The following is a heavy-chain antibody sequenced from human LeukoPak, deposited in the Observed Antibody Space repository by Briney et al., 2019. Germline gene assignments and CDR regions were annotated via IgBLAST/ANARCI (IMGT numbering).Heavy chain of an antibody. Sequence: GGTLRLSCAASGFTFSSFGMSWVRQAPGKGLEWVSAISSTGGTAYYADSVKGRFTISRDNSKNTLYLQMNSLRAEDTAVYYCARRAGAYSHPYDYWGQGTLVTVSS. CDR1: GFTFSSFG. CDR2: ISSTGGTA. V-gene: IGHV3-23*01. D-gene: IGHD4/OR15-4a*01. J-gene: IGHJ4*02. CDR3: ARRAGAYSHPYDY.